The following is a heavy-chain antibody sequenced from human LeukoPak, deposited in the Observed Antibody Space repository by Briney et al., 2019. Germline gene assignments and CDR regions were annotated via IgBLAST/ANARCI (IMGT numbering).Heavy chain of an antibody. J-gene: IGHJ3*02. D-gene: IGHD2-21*02. Sequence: SETLSLTCTVSGGSISSYYWSWIRQPPGKGLEWIGYIYYSGSTYYNPSLKSRVTISVDTFKNQLSLKLSSVTAADTAVYYCVRVGWGLLRGHDAPDIWGQGTMVTVSS. CDR3: VRVGWGLLRGHDAPDI. CDR1: GGSISSYY. V-gene: IGHV4-59*12. CDR2: IYYSGST.